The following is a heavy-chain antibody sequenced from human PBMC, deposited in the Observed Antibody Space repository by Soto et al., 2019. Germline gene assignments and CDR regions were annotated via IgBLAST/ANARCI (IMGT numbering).Heavy chain of an antibody. CDR2: MFHSGRP. D-gene: IGHD4-17*01. CDR1: GGSTSSYY. Sequence: QVQLQESGPGLVKPSETLSLTCTVSGGSTSSYYWNWIRQPPGQGLDWIGYMFHSGRPIYNPSLKSRITISIDTSKNQVSLKLRSVTAADSAVYYCARSTGYRDCYFDYWGQGILVTVSS. V-gene: IGHV4-59*01. J-gene: IGHJ4*02. CDR3: ARSTGYRDCYFDY.